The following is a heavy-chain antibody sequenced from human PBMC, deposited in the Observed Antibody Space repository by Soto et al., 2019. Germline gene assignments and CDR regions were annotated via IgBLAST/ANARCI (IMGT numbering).Heavy chain of an antibody. CDR1: GFIFSNYW. Sequence: EVQLVESGGGLVQPGGSLRLSCAGSGFIFSNYWMHWVRQAPGKGLEWVSRIDHDGPTEYADSVRGRFTISRDNAESTLNLQMNSLRPEDTAVYYCVRDSHGDYWGQGTLVTVSS. V-gene: IGHV3-74*03. J-gene: IGHJ4*02. CDR3: VRDSHGDY. CDR2: IDHDGPT.